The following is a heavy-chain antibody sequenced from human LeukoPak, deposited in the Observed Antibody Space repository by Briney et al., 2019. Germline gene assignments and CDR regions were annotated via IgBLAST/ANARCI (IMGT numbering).Heavy chain of an antibody. CDR2: ISGSGVST. Sequence: GGSLRLSCAASGFTFDDYGMSWVRQAPGKGLEWVSGISGSGVSTNYADSVKGRFTIPRDNSKNTLYLQMNSLRAEDTAIYYCAKDVDRVQSYYFDYWGPGTLVTVSS. V-gene: IGHV3-23*01. CDR3: AKDVDRVQSYYFDY. CDR1: GFTFDDYG. D-gene: IGHD3-22*01. J-gene: IGHJ4*02.